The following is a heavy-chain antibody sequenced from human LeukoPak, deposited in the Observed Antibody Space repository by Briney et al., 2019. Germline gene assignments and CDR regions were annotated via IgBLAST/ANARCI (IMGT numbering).Heavy chain of an antibody. D-gene: IGHD3-22*01. V-gene: IGHV4-61*02. CDR2: IYTSGST. CDR1: GGSISSGSYY. J-gene: IGHJ2*01. CDR3: ARGTGVGYDWYFDL. Sequence: PSETLSLTCTVSGGSISSGSYYWSWIRQPAGKGLEWIGRIYTSGSTNYNPSLKSRVTISVDTSKNQFSLKLSSVTAADTAVYYCARGTGVGYDWYFDLWGRGTLVTVSS.